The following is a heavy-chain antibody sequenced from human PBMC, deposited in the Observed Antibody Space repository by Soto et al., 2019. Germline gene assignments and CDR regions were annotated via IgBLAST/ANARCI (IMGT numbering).Heavy chain of an antibody. D-gene: IGHD2-15*01. Sequence: GESLKISCKGSGYSFTSYWIGWVRQMPGKGLEWMGIIYPGDSDTRYSPSFQGQVTSSADKSISTAYLQWSSLKASDTAMYYCARHCSGGSCYSMKNDYYYGMDVWGQGTTVTVSS. J-gene: IGHJ6*02. V-gene: IGHV5-51*01. CDR1: GYSFTSYW. CDR2: IYPGDSDT. CDR3: ARHCSGGSCYSMKNDYYYGMDV.